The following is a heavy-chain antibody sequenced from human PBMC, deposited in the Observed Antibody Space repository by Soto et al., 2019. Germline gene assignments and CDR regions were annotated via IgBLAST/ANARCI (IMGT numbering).Heavy chain of an antibody. Sequence: QVQLVQSGAEVREPGASVKVSCKASGYTFTNYCVSWVRQAPGQGLEWMGWIGGYKGNTNYAQKLQSRVTFTTDTSTSTAYMELRSLRSDDTAVYYCAPHTLDTGMPSGYWGQGTLVTVAS. CDR2: IGGYKGNT. D-gene: IGHD5-18*01. CDR1: GYTFTNYC. J-gene: IGHJ4*02. CDR3: APHTLDTGMPSGY. V-gene: IGHV1-18*01.